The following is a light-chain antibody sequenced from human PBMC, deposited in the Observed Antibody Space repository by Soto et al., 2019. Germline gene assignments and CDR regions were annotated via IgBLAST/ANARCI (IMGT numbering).Light chain of an antibody. CDR1: SSNIGAGYD. V-gene: IGLV1-40*01. Sequence: QSVLTQPPSVSGAPGQRVTIYCTGSSSNIGAGYDVNWYQQLPGTAPKLLIFGDSNRPSGVPDRFSGSKSGTSASLAITGLQADDEADYYCCAYAGGRTTFVFGTGTKLTVL. CDR3: CAYAGGRTTFV. J-gene: IGLJ1*01. CDR2: GDS.